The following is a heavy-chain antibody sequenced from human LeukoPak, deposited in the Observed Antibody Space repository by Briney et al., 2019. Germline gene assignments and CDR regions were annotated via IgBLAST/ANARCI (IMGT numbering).Heavy chain of an antibody. CDR2: IYYSGST. V-gene: IGHV4-39*01. CDR3: ARQTYDFWSGYYPYYFDY. Sequence: PSETLSLTCTVSGGSISSSSYYWGWIRQPPGKGLEWIGSIYYSGSTYYNPSLKSRVTISVDPSKNQFSLKLSSVTAADTAVYYCARQTYDFWSGYYPYYFDYWGQGTLVTVSS. CDR1: GGSISSSSYY. J-gene: IGHJ4*02. D-gene: IGHD3-3*01.